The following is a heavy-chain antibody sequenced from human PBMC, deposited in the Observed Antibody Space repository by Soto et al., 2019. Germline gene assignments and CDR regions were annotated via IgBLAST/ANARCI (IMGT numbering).Heavy chain of an antibody. CDR2: IYPGDSDT. V-gene: IGHV5-51*01. Sequence: PGESLRIYCRGAGDSFTRYWVGWVRQMPGKGLEWMGIIYPGDSDTRYSPSFQGQVTISADKSISTAYLQWSSLKASDTAMYYCARRGSRKLYGMDVWGQGTTVTVPS. CDR3: ARRGSRKLYGMDV. J-gene: IGHJ6*02. D-gene: IGHD2-2*01. CDR1: GDSFTRYW.